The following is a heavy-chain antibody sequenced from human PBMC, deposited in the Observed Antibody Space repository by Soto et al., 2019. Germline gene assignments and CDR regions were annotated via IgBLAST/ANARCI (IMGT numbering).Heavy chain of an antibody. CDR2: MNPNSGNT. CDR1: FTSYD. J-gene: IGHJ6*02. D-gene: IGHD6-19*01. Sequence: QVQLVQSGAEVKKPGASVKVSCTFTSYDINWVRQATGQGLEWMGWMNPNSGNTRYAQKFQGRVTMTRNTSNFTAYMELSSLRSEHTAVYYCARGPGSSDWRFSYYYMDVWGQGTTVTVSS. CDR3: ARGPGSSDWRFSYYYMDV. V-gene: IGHV1-8*01.